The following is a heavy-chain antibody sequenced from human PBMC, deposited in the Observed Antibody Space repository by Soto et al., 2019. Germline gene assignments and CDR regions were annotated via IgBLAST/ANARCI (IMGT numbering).Heavy chain of an antibody. CDR2: INSEGSST. D-gene: IGHD1-7*01. J-gene: IGHJ5*02. CDR3: ARVGTGTTSCLAFDP. CDR1: GFTFSSSW. V-gene: IGHV3-74*01. Sequence: EVQLVESGGGLVQPGGSLRLSCAASGFTFSSSWMHWVRQAPGKGLVWVSRINSEGSSTSYADSVKGRFTISRDNAKNTLYLQMDSLRDEDTAVYYFARVGTGTTSCLAFDPWGQGTLVPVSS.